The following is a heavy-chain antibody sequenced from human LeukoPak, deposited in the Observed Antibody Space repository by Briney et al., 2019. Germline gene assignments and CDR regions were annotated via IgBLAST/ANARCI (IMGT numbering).Heavy chain of an antibody. Sequence: PGGSLRLSCTISGFTFGDYAITWVRQAPGKGLEWVGFIRSKTYGGTTEYAASVKGRFIISRDDSKSVAYLQMNSLKTEDTAMYYGTPYIFRFDYWGQGILVTVSS. CDR1: GFTFGDYA. D-gene: IGHD2/OR15-2a*01. CDR2: IRSKTYGGTT. J-gene: IGHJ4*02. CDR3: TPYIFRFDY. V-gene: IGHV3-49*04.